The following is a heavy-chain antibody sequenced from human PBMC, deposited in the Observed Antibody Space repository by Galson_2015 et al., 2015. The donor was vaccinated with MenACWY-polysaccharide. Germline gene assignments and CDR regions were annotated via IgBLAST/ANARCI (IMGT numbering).Heavy chain of an antibody. D-gene: IGHD1-26*01. CDR2: MSHSGSA. CDR1: GGSVTSGSYF. J-gene: IGHJ5*02. V-gene: IGHV4-61*01. CDR3: AREPIYSGSFGWFDP. Sequence: SETLSLTCTVSGGSVTSGSYFWSWLRQSPGKGLEWIGYMSHSGSANYNPSLKRRVTISIDTSKNQFSLRLTSVTSADTAMYYCAREPIYSGSFGWFDPWGQGTLVTVSS.